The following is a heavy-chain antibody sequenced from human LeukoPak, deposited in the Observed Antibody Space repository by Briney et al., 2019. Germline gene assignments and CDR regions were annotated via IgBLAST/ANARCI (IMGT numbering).Heavy chain of an antibody. CDR1: GFTFRSHA. V-gene: IGHV3-23*01. J-gene: IGHJ5*02. CDR2: IYENGGTT. Sequence: GALRLSCVGSGFTFRSHAMSWVRQAPEKGLEFVSGIYENGGTTYYADSVKGRFSISRDNSKNTLYLQMNSLRAEDTALYYCVKASSSSPQYNWFDAWGQGTLVTVSS. CDR3: VKASSSSPQYNWFDA. D-gene: IGHD6-6*01.